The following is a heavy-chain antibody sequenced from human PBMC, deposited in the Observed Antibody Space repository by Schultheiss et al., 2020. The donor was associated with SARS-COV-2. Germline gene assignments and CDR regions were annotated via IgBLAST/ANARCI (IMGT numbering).Heavy chain of an antibody. CDR3: ARGEYSYRYVDNYYYGLDV. J-gene: IGHJ6*02. Sequence: SETLSLTCAVYGGSFSGYYWSWIRQPPGKGLEWIGSIYHSGSTYYNPSLKSRVTISVDTSKNQFSLKLSSVTAADTAVYYCARGEYSYRYVDNYYYGLDVWGQGTTVTVSS. CDR2: IYHSGST. V-gene: IGHV4-34*01. CDR1: GGSFSGYY. D-gene: IGHD5-18*01.